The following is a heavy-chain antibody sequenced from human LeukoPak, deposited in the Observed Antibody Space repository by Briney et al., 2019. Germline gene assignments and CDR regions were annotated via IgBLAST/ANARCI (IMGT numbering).Heavy chain of an antibody. CDR1: GFTFSSYA. CDR2: ISGSGGST. D-gene: IGHD3-22*01. CDR3: AKAAGPRHDTTTHDR. J-gene: IGHJ4*02. V-gene: IGHV3-23*01. Sequence: GGSLRLSCAVSGFTFSSYAMSWVRQAPGKGLEWVSAISGSGGSTYYADSVKGRFTISRDNSKNTLYLQMNSLRAEDTAVYYCAKAAGPRHDTTTHDRWGQGTLVTVSS.